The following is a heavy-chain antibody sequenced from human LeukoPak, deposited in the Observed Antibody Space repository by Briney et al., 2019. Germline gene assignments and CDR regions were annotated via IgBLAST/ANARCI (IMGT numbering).Heavy chain of an antibody. J-gene: IGHJ6*03. CDR2: IRYDGSNK. Sequence: RSGGSLRLSCAASGFTFSSHGMHWVRQAPGKGLEWVAFIRYDGSNKYYADSVKGRFTISRDNSKNTLYLQMNSLRAEDTAVYYCAKDYRETGYYYYYMDVWGKGTTVTVSS. CDR1: GFTFSSHG. CDR3: AKDYRETGYYYYYMDV. V-gene: IGHV3-30*02. D-gene: IGHD1-1*01.